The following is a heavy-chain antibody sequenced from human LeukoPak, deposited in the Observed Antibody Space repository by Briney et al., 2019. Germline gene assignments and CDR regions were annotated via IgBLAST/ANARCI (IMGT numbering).Heavy chain of an antibody. D-gene: IGHD1-26*01. V-gene: IGHV4-4*02. Sequence: PSETLSLTCGVSVGSISSTNRWSWVRQPPGQGLEGIGEISLSGVTNYNPSLKRRVTISLDRSKNHLYLTLTSVTAADTAVYYCSRESGAFSPFGYWGQGTLVTVSS. CDR1: VGSISSTNR. CDR3: SRESGAFSPFGY. CDR2: ISLSGVT. J-gene: IGHJ4*02.